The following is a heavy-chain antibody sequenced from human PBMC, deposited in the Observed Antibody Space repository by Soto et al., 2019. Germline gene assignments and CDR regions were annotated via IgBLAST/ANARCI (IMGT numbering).Heavy chain of an antibody. J-gene: IGHJ4*02. CDR1: GGSIYTYY. D-gene: IGHD6-19*01. CDR2: ISDGGST. Sequence: PSETLSLTCNVSGGSIYTYYWSWLRQSPGKGLEWIGYISDGGSTNYNPSLESRVTISVDTSKNQFSLRLSSVTAADTAVYYCARVGSSGWSPDYWGQGTLVTVSS. CDR3: ARVGSSGWSPDY. V-gene: IGHV4-59*01.